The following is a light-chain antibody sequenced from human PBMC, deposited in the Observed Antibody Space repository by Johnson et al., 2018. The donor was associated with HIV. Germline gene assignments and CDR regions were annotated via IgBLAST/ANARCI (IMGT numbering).Light chain of an antibody. J-gene: IGLJ1*01. Sequence: QPVLTQPPSVSAAPGQKVTISCSGSSSNIGNNYVSWYQQLPGTAPKLLIYENNKRPSGIPDRFSGSKSGTSATLAITGLQTGDEADYYCGTWDSSLSANYVFRTGTKVTVL. CDR1: SSNIGNNY. V-gene: IGLV1-51*01. CDR2: ENN. CDR3: GTWDSSLSANYV.